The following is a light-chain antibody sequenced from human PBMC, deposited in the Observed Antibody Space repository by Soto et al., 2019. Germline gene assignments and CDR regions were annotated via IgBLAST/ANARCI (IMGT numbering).Light chain of an antibody. CDR2: DTS. CDR1: TGAVTSGHY. V-gene: IGLV7-46*01. Sequence: QAVVTQEPSLTVSPGGTVTLTCGSSTGAVTSGHYPYWFQQKPGQAPRTLIYDTSDKHSWTPARFSGSLLGGKAALTLSGAQPGDEAEYYCLLSYSAARSWVFGGGTKLTVL. CDR3: LLSYSAARSWV. J-gene: IGLJ2*01.